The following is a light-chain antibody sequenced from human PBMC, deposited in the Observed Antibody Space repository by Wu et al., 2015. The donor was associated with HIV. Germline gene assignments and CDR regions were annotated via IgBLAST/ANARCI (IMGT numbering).Light chain of an antibody. CDR3: QKXYNSIV. V-gene: IGKV1-27*01. Sequence: DIQLTQSPSSLSASVGDKVTITCRASQDINTYLAWYQQKSGEPPKLLIYGAITLQSGVSSRLSGSGSGTDFTLTINNFQPEDVATYYCQKXYNSIVFGQGTRLXIK. J-gene: IGKJ5*01. CDR1: QDINTY. CDR2: GAI.